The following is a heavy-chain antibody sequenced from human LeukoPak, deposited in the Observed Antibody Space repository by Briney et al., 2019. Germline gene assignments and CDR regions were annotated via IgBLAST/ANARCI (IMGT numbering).Heavy chain of an antibody. V-gene: IGHV1-8*01. J-gene: IGHJ4*02. D-gene: IGHD6-13*01. CDR3: ARGKYSSSWYVFYRFSEFDY. CDR1: GYTFTSYD. Sequence: ASVKVSCKASGYTFTSYDINGVRQATGQGLEWMGWMNPNSGNTGYAQKFQGRVTMTRNTSISTAYMELSSLRSEDTAVYYCARGKYSSSWYVFYRFSEFDYWGQGTLVTVSS. CDR2: MNPNSGNT.